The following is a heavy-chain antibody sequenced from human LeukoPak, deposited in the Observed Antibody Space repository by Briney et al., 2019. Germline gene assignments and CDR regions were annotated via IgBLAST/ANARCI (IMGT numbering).Heavy chain of an antibody. CDR2: INHSGST. D-gene: IGHD6-19*01. Sequence: SETLSLTCAVYGGSFSGYYWSWIRQPPGKGLEWIGEINHSGSTNYNPSLKSRVTISVDTPKNQFSLKLSSVTAADTAVYYCAREEVAGGHDAFDIWGQGTMVTVSS. J-gene: IGHJ3*02. CDR3: AREEVAGGHDAFDI. CDR1: GGSFSGYY. V-gene: IGHV4-34*01.